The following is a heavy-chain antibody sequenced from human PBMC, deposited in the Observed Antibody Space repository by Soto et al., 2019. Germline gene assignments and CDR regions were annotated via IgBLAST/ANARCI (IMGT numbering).Heavy chain of an antibody. CDR2: IRSKANSFAT. CDR3: TLGGSMSYSFAMDV. CDR1: GFSFSRYA. J-gene: IGHJ6*02. D-gene: IGHD3-16*01. Sequence: PGESLKISCSTSGFSFSRYAFHWVRQASGKGLEWVGRIRSKANSFATDYGVSAKGRFTISRDDSKNTTYLQMTSLRTEDTAVYYCTLGGSMSYSFAMDVWGQGTTVTVSS. V-gene: IGHV3-73*01.